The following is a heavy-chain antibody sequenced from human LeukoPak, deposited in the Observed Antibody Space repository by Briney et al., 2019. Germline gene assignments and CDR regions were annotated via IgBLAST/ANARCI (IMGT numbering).Heavy chain of an antibody. V-gene: IGHV4-31*03. J-gene: IGHJ4*02. CDR1: GGSISSGGYY. CDR2: IYYSGST. CDR3: ARERGALGYCSGGSCRYFDY. Sequence: SETLSLTCTVSGGSISSGGYYWSWIRQHPGKGLEWIGYIYYSGSTYYNPSLKSRVTISVDTSKNQFSLKLSSVIAADTAVYYCARERGALGYCSGGSCRYFDYWGQGTLVTVSS. D-gene: IGHD2-15*01.